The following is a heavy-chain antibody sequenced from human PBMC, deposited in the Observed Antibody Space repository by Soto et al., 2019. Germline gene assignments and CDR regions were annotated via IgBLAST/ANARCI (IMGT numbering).Heavy chain of an antibody. D-gene: IGHD4-17*01. CDR1: GYTFIDYG. Sequence: QVQLAQSGAEVKNPGASVKVSCKASGYTFIDYGFSCVRHATGQGVEWMGWISARNGNTRSAQKFQGRLTMTRGTSTSTAYMELRSLRSDDTAVYYCAIDDRVYVDYGVKFDSCCPGTLVTVSS. V-gene: IGHV1-18*01. CDR3: AIDDRVYVDYGVKFDS. CDR2: ISARNGNT. J-gene: IGHJ4*02.